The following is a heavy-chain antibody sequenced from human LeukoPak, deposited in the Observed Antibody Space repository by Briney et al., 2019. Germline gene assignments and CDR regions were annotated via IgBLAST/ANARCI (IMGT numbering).Heavy chain of an antibody. Sequence: SGGSVRLSCAASGFTFSSYGMHWVRQAPGKGLEWVAFIRYDGSNKYYADSVKGRFTISRDNSKNTLYLQMNSLRAEDTAVYYCARDRHSSGYYYVQRSPFDYWGQGTLVTVSS. D-gene: IGHD3-22*01. J-gene: IGHJ4*02. V-gene: IGHV3-30*02. CDR3: ARDRHSSGYYYVQRSPFDY. CDR1: GFTFSSYG. CDR2: IRYDGSNK.